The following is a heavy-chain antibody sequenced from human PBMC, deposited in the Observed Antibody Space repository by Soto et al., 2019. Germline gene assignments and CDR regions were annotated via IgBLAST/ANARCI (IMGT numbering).Heavy chain of an antibody. D-gene: IGHD3-22*01. Sequence: ITLKEPGPTLVKPTQTLTLTCTFSGFSLSTSGVGVGWIRQPPGTALECLALIYWDDDKRSSPSLKSRLTITKDTSKNQVVLTMTNMDPVDTATYYCAHLTYYFDSSAYYWYFDLWGRGTLVTVSS. J-gene: IGHJ2*01. V-gene: IGHV2-5*02. CDR2: IYWDDDK. CDR3: AHLTYYFDSSAYYWYFDL. CDR1: GFSLSTSGVG.